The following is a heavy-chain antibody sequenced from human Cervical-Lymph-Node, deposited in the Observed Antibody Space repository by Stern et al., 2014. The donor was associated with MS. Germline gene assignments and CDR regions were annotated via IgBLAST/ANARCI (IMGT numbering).Heavy chain of an antibody. CDR1: GVTFTSYS. V-gene: IGHV3-48*01. CDR2: VSTTGSSM. Sequence: VQLVESGGGLEQPGESLRLSCEASGVTFTSYSMNWVRQAPGKGLEWVAYVSTTGSSMSYADSVKGRFTISRDNAKNSLFLQMNTLRVDDTAVYCCTRGQGDYWGQGSLVAVSS. J-gene: IGHJ4*02. CDR3: TRGQGDY.